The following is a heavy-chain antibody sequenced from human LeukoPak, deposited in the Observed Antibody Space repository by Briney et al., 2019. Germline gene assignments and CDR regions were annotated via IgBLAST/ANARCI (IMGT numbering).Heavy chain of an antibody. V-gene: IGHV1-69*13. Sequence: ASVKVSCKASGGTFSSYAINWVRQAPGQGLEWMGGIIPIFGTANYAQKFQDRVTITADESTTTAYMELSSLRSEDTAVYYCARGPRQLWTLLDGFDIWGQGTMVTVSS. CDR2: IIPIFGTA. CDR1: GGTFSSYA. D-gene: IGHD5-18*01. CDR3: ARGPRQLWTLLDGFDI. J-gene: IGHJ3*02.